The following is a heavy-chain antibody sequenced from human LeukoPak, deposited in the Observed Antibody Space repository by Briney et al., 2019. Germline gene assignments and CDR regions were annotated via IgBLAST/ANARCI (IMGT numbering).Heavy chain of an antibody. Sequence: ASVKVSCKASGFTLTGYYMHWVRQAPGQGVEWMGWINPNSGATNYAQKFQGSVTMTRDTSIRPVYMELSRLRSDDTAVYYCTRGGPEGSGYSYGSHDYWGQGTLVTVSS. J-gene: IGHJ4*02. D-gene: IGHD5-18*01. CDR1: GFTLTGYY. CDR2: INPNSGAT. CDR3: TRGGPEGSGYSYGSHDY. V-gene: IGHV1-2*02.